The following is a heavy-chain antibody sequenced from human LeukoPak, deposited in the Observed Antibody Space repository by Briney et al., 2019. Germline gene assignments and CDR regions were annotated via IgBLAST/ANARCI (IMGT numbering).Heavy chain of an antibody. J-gene: IGHJ6*02. Sequence: GGSLRLSCAASGFTFSSYSMNWVRQAPGKGLEWVSSISSSSSYIYYAHSVKGRFTISRDKAKNSLYMQMNSRSAEETAVYYCARDQRVEDWNADYYYYGMDVWGQGTTVTVSS. CDR1: GFTFSSYS. CDR2: ISSSSSYI. V-gene: IGHV3-21*01. CDR3: ARDQRVEDWNADYYYYGMDV. D-gene: IGHD1-1*01.